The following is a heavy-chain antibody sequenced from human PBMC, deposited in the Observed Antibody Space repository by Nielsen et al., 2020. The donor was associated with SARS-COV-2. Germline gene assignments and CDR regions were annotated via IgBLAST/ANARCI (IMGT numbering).Heavy chain of an antibody. CDR1: GGSFSGYS. D-gene: IGHD2-2*01. CDR2: INHSGST. CDR3: ARGGYCSRTSCYAGAYYYYYMDV. Sequence: SETLSLTCAVYGGSFSGYSWSWIRQPPGKGLEWIGEINHSGSTNYNPSLKSRVTISVDTSKNQFSLKLSSVTAADTAVYYCARGGYCSRTSCYAGAYYYYYMDVWGKGTTVTVSS. J-gene: IGHJ6*03. V-gene: IGHV4-34*01.